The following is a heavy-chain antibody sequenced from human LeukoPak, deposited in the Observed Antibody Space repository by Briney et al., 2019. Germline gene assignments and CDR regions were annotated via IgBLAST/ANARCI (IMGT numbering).Heavy chain of an antibody. D-gene: IGHD1-7*01. V-gene: IGHV4-34*01. CDR1: GRSFIGYY. CDR2: INHSGST. Sequence: SQTLSLTCAVYGRSFIGYYLGWIRQPPGKGLEWIGEINHSGSTNYNPSLKSRVTISVDTSKNQFSLKMSSVTAADTAVYYSARARPNWNYGLGYWGQGTLVTVSS. CDR3: ARARPNWNYGLGY. J-gene: IGHJ4*02.